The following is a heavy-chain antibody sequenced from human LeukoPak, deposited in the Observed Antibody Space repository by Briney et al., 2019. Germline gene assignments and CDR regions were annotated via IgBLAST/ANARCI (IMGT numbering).Heavy chain of an antibody. Sequence: PGGSLRLSCAASGFTFSSYAMSWVRQAPGKGLEWVSGINWNGGSTGYADSVKGRFTISRDNAKNSLYLQMNSLRAEDTALYYCARSIDSSGYYDAFDIWGQGTMVTVSS. CDR2: INWNGGST. D-gene: IGHD3-22*01. CDR3: ARSIDSSGYYDAFDI. CDR1: GFTFSSYA. V-gene: IGHV3-20*04. J-gene: IGHJ3*02.